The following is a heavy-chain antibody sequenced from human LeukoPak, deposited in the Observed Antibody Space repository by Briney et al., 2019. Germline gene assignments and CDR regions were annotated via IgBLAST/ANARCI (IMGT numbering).Heavy chain of an antibody. D-gene: IGHD3-10*01. CDR1: VGAISRDSYY. CDR2: IYTSGST. Sequence: PSESLSLPXAVSVGAISRDSYYCSWIRQPAGRGLERVGHIYTSGSTNSNPSLQSRVTISVDTSKNQFSLKLSSVTAADTAVYYCAREGVGGYWGQGTLVTVSS. J-gene: IGHJ4*02. V-gene: IGHV4-61*09. CDR3: AREGVGGY.